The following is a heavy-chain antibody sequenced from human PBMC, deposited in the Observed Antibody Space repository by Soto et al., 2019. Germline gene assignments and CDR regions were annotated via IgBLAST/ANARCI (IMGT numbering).Heavy chain of an antibody. V-gene: IGHV3-23*01. D-gene: IGHD6-6*01. CDR2: ISGGGGTT. J-gene: IGHJ4*02. CDR1: GFTFSNFA. Sequence: GGSLRLSCAASGFTFSNFAMSWVRQAPGKGLEWVSVISGGGGTTYYADSVKGRFTISRDNSKKTLYLQMDSLRAEDTALYYCAKAMSTPSRPRNYFDYWGQGTLVTVSS. CDR3: AKAMSTPSRPRNYFDY.